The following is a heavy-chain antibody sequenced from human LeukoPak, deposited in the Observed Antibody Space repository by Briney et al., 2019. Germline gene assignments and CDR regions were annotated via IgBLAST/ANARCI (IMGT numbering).Heavy chain of an antibody. CDR3: ARLPAAMLMNGFDP. V-gene: IGHV3-30*02. CDR1: GFTFSSYG. J-gene: IGHJ5*02. CDR2: IRYDGSNK. Sequence: GGSLRLSCAASGFTFSSYGMHWVRQAPGKGLEWVAFIRYDGSNKYYADSVKGRFTISRDNSKNTLYLQMNSLRAEDTAVYYCARLPAAMLMNGFDPWGQGTLVTVSS. D-gene: IGHD2-2*01.